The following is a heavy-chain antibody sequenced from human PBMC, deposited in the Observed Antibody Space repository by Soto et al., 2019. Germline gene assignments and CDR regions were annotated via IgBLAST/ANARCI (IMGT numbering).Heavy chain of an antibody. CDR1: NFSISSGYY. D-gene: IGHD1-26*01. Sequence: PSETLSLTCVVSNFSISSGYYWGWIRRSPGKGLEWIASIYRSGTTSYNPSLKRRVTISVDPSKNQFSLMLTAVTAADTAVYYCARTHSGSYYSVFNYWGRGSLVTVSS. J-gene: IGHJ4*02. V-gene: IGHV4-38-2*01. CDR2: IYRSGTT. CDR3: ARTHSGSYYSVFNY.